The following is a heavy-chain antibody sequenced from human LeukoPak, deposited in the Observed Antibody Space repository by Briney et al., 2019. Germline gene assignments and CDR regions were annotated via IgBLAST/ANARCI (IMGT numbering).Heavy chain of an antibody. J-gene: IGHJ4*02. CDR3: ARSERASSWFFDY. D-gene: IGHD6-13*01. CDR1: GYSLSSGYY. V-gene: IGHV4-38-2*02. Sequence: SETLSLTCTVSGYSLSSGYYWGWIRQPPGKGLEWIGSIYHSGSTYYNPSLKSRVTISVDTSKNQFSLKLSSVTAADTAVYYCARSERASSWFFDYWGQGTLVTVSS. CDR2: IYHSGST.